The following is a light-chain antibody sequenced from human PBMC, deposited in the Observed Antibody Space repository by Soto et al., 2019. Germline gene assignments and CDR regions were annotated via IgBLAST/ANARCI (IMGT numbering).Light chain of an antibody. J-gene: IGKJ1*01. CDR1: QTISSW. CDR3: QHYNSYSEA. V-gene: IGKV1-5*03. CDR2: KAS. Sequence: DIQMTQSPSTLSGSVGDRVTITCRASQTISSWLAWYQQKPGKAPKLLIYKASTLKSGVPSRFSGSGSGTEFTLTISSLQPDDLATYYCQHYNSYSEAFGQGTKVELK.